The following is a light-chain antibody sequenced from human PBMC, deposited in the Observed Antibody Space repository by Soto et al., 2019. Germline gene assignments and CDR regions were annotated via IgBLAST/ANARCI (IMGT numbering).Light chain of an antibody. Sequence: QSVLTQPASVSGSPGQSITISCTGTGTDISAYNYVSWYQQHPGKAPKLLIYGVGDRPSGLSNRFSGSKSGNTASLTISRLQPEDEADYYCSSYTSNNFYVFGTGTKVTVL. CDR1: GTDISAYNY. V-gene: IGLV2-14*01. CDR3: SSYTSNNFYV. CDR2: GVG. J-gene: IGLJ1*01.